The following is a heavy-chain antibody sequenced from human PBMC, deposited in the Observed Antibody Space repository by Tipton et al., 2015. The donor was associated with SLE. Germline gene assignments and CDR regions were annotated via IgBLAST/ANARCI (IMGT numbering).Heavy chain of an antibody. Sequence: TLSLTCTVSGASISSTSYYWGWIRQAPGKGLEWIGSIYNSGNTYYNASLKSRVTISVDTSKNQFSLRLSSVSAADTAVYYCARQVDPTDFYYYAVDVWGQETTVTVSS. V-gene: IGHV4-39*07. CDR2: IYNSGNT. CDR3: ARQVDPTDFYYYAVDV. D-gene: IGHD2-2*01. CDR1: GASISSTSYY. J-gene: IGHJ6*02.